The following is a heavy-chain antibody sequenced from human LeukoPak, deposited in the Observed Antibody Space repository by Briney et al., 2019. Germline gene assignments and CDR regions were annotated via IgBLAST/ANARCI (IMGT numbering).Heavy chain of an antibody. Sequence: SKTLSLTCDVSGYSISSGYYWGWIRQPPGKGLEWIGSIYHSGSTYYKPSLKSRVTISVDTSKNQFSLKLSSVTAADTALYYCARDDSGSFDYWGQGTLVIVSS. D-gene: IGHD3-10*01. J-gene: IGHJ4*02. CDR3: ARDDSGSFDY. CDR1: GYSISSGYY. CDR2: IYHSGST. V-gene: IGHV4-38-2*02.